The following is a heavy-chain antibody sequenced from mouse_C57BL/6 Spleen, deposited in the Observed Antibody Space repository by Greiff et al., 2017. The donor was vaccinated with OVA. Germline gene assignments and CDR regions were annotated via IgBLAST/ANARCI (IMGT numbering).Heavy chain of an antibody. J-gene: IGHJ4*01. CDR3: ARGDPLDY. V-gene: IGHV1-69*01. Sequence: QVQLQQPGAELVMPGASVKLSCKASGYTFTSYWMHWVKQRPGQGLEWIGEIDPSDSYTNYNQKFKGKSTLTVDKSSSTAYMQLSGLTSEDSAVYYYARGDPLDYWGQGTTVTVSS. CDR2: IDPSDSYT. CDR1: GYTFTSYW.